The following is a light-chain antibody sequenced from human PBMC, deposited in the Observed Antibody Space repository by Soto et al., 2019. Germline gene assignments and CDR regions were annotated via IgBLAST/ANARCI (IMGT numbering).Light chain of an antibody. CDR1: QRVSSRY. J-gene: IGKJ1*01. CDR2: GSS. V-gene: IGKV3-20*01. CDR3: QQYYHSPRT. Sequence: EIVLTQSPGTLSLSPGERATISCRASQRVSSRYFAWFQQRPGQVPRLLIFGSSSRAPGIPDRFSGSGSGTDFTHTISRLEPEDFGVYYCQQYYHSPRTFGQGSKVEIK.